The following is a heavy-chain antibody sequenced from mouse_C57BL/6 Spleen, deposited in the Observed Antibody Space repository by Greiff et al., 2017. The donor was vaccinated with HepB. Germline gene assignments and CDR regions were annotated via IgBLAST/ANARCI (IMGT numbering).Heavy chain of an antibody. CDR2: ISGGGGNT. J-gene: IGHJ1*03. V-gene: IGHV5-9*01. D-gene: IGHD1-1*01. CDR1: GFTFSSYT. CDR3: ARQVYYGSSYWYFDV. Sequence: EVQRVESGGGLVKPGGSLKLSCAASGFTFSSYTMSWVRQTPEKRLEWVATISGGGGNTYYPDSVKGRFTISRDNAKNTLYLQMSSLRSEDTALYYCARQVYYGSSYWYFDVWGTGTTVTVSS.